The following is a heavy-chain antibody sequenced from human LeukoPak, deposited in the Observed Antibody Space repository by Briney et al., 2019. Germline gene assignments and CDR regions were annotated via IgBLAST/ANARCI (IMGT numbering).Heavy chain of an antibody. D-gene: IGHD6-19*01. CDR2: ISGSGGST. CDR3: AKAGAVAVYRGYYFDY. J-gene: IGHJ4*02. CDR1: GFTFSSYA. Sequence: PGGSLRLSCAASGFTFSSYAMSWVRQAPGKGLEWVSAISGSGGSTYYADSVKGRFTVSRDNSKNTLYLQMNSLRAEDTAVYYCAKAGAVAVYRGYYFDYWGQGTLVTVSS. V-gene: IGHV3-23*01.